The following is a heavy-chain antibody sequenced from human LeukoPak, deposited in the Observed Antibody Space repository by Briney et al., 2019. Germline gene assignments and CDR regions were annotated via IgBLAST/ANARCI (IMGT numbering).Heavy chain of an antibody. CDR1: GFTFSSYW. Sequence: GGCLRLSCAASGFTFSSYWMHWVRQAPGKGLVWVSRINSDGSSTSYADSVKGRFTISRDNAKNTLYLQMNSLRAEDTAVYYCARGVPLAVAGTPIYYYYMDVWGKGTTVTVSS. CDR3: ARGVPLAVAGTPIYYYYMDV. J-gene: IGHJ6*03. CDR2: INSDGSST. V-gene: IGHV3-74*01. D-gene: IGHD6-19*01.